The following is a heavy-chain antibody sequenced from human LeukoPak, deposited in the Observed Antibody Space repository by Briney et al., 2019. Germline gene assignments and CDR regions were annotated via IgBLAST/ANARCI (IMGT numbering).Heavy chain of an antibody. CDR2: MYLSGTT. Sequence: SETLSLTCTVSGDSINSLDLWSWVRQPPGKGLEWIGEMYLSGTTHSNPSVKSRVTISIDKSKNQFFLNLSSVTAADTAVYYCAGLVGRYSSGLYYYYFDYWGQGPWSPSPQ. V-gene: IGHV4-4*02. CDR3: AGLVGRYSSGLYYYYFDY. J-gene: IGHJ4*02. D-gene: IGHD3-22*01. CDR1: GDSINSLDL.